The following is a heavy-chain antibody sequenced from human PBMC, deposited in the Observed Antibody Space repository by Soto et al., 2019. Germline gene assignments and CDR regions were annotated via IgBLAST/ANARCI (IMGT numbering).Heavy chain of an antibody. V-gene: IGHV4-34*01. Sequence: SETLSLTCAVYGGSFSGYYWSWIRQPPGKGLEWIGEINHSGSTNYNPSLKSRVTISVDTSKNQFSLKLSSVTAADTAAYYCAREGRWLQPIDYWGQGTLVTVSS. D-gene: IGHD5-12*01. J-gene: IGHJ4*02. CDR3: AREGRWLQPIDY. CDR2: INHSGST. CDR1: GGSFSGYY.